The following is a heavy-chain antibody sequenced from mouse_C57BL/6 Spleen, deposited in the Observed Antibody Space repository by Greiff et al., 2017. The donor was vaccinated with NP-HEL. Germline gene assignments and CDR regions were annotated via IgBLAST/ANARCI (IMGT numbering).Heavy chain of an antibody. Sequence: EVKLQESGPGLVKPSQSLSLTCSVTGYSITSGYYWNWIRQFPGNKLEWMGYISYDGSNNYNPSLKNRISITRDTSKNQFFLKLNSVTTEDTATYYCARGTAQAFFAYWGQGTLVTVSA. V-gene: IGHV3-6*01. CDR1: GYSITSGYY. CDR2: ISYDGSN. D-gene: IGHD3-2*02. CDR3: ARGTAQAFFAY. J-gene: IGHJ3*01.